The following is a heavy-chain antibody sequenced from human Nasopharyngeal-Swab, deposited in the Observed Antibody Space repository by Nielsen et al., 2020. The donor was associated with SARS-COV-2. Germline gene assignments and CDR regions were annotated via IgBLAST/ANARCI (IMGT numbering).Heavy chain of an antibody. CDR2: ISGSGGST. CDR3: ARGRGGSYFSYFEY. J-gene: IGHJ4*02. D-gene: IGHD1-26*01. CDR1: GFTFSSYA. Sequence: GESLKISCAASGFTFSSYAMSWVRQAPGKGLEWVSAISGSGGSTYYADSVKGRFTISRDNSKNTLYPQMNSLRAEDTAVYYCARGRGGSYFSYFEYWGQGTLVTVSS. V-gene: IGHV3-23*01.